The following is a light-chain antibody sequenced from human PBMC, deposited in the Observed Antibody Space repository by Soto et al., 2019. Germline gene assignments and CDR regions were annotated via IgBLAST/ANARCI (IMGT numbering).Light chain of an antibody. CDR2: DVN. Sequence: QSVLTQPASVSGSPGQSITISCTGTRSDVCDYNYVSWYQQHPGKAPKVMIYDVNNRPSRVATRFSGSKSGITASLSISVLQAEDEADYYCSAYTSRSTLYVFGSGTKLTVL. J-gene: IGLJ1*01. CDR3: SAYTSRSTLYV. V-gene: IGLV2-14*01. CDR1: RSDVCDYNY.